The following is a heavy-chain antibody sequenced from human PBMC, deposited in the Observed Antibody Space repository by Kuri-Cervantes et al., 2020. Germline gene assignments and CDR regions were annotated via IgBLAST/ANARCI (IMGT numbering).Heavy chain of an antibody. D-gene: IGHD6-19*01. CDR2: IYYSGST. Sequence: SETLSLTCTVSGGSISSGGYYWSWIRQPPGKGLEWIGYIYYSGSTYYNPSLKSRVTISVDTSKNQFSLKLSSVTAADTAVYYCARESASSGWIFDYWGQGTLVTVSS. J-gene: IGHJ4*02. V-gene: IGHV4-30-4*08. CDR1: GGSISSGGYY. CDR3: ARESASSGWIFDY.